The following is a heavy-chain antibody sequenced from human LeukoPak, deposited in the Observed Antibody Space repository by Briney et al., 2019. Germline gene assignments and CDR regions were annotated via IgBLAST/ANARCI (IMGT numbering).Heavy chain of an antibody. D-gene: IGHD3-10*01. CDR3: ARERSHFWYIDV. J-gene: IGHJ6*03. CDR1: GDSTSSHY. V-gene: IGHV4-59*11. CDR2: IHYSGST. Sequence: SETLSLTCTVSGDSTSSHYWSWSRQSPGKGLEWLGFIHYSGSTDYNPSLRSRVSISIDTSKNQFTLNLRSVTAADSAIYYCARERSHFWYIDVWGKGTTVTVSS.